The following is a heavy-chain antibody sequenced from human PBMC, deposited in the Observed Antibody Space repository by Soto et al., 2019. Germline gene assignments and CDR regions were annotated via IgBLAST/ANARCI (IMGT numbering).Heavy chain of an antibody. CDR3: ARDTPPTDY. Sequence: QVQLLQSGAEVKKPGASVKVSCKTSGYTFTSYHISWVRQAPGQGLEWMGWISAYNTNTNYAQKFQGRVTMPTDTLTSTAYMELRSLRSDDTAVYYCARDTPPTDYWGQGTLVTVSS. CDR2: ISAYNTNT. J-gene: IGHJ4*02. CDR1: GYTFTSYH. V-gene: IGHV1-18*01.